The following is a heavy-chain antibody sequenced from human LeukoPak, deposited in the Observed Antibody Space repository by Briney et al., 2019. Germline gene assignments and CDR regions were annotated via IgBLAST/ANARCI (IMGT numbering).Heavy chain of an antibody. D-gene: IGHD3-22*01. V-gene: IGHV3-48*04. CDR1: GFTFSSYS. CDR3: ARSFYYYDSDY. J-gene: IGHJ4*02. Sequence: PGGSLRLSCAASGFTFSSYSMNWVRQAPGKGLEWVSYIGSNISAMYYADSVRGRFTISRDNAKNSLYLQMNSLRAEDTAVYYCARSFYYYDSDYWGQGTLVTVSS. CDR2: IGSNISAM.